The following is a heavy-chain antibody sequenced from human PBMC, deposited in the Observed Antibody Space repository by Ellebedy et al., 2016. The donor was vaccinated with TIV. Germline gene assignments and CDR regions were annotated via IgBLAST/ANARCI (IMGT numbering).Heavy chain of an antibody. Sequence: GGSLRLSCAASGFTFSSYWMSWVRQAPGKGLEWVANIKQDGSEKYYVDSVKGRFTISRDNAKNSLYLQMNSLRAEDTAVYYCARPHYYDSSGYSMNFDYWGQGTLVTVSS. V-gene: IGHV3-7*03. CDR2: IKQDGSEK. J-gene: IGHJ4*02. D-gene: IGHD3-22*01. CDR3: ARPHYYDSSGYSMNFDY. CDR1: GFTFSSYW.